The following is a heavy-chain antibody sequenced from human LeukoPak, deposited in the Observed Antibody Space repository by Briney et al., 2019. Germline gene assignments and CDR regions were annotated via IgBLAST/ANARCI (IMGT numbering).Heavy chain of an antibody. Sequence: PSETLSLTCTVSGGSISSNKYYWGWIRQPPGKGLEWIGSIYYSGRTYYNPTLKSRVTIFVDTSKNQFSLKLSSVTAADTAVYYCATPYSGGYQGLDIWGQGTMVTVSS. V-gene: IGHV4-39*01. J-gene: IGHJ3*02. CDR1: GGSISSNKYY. CDR3: ATPYSGGYQGLDI. D-gene: IGHD1-26*01. CDR2: IYYSGRT.